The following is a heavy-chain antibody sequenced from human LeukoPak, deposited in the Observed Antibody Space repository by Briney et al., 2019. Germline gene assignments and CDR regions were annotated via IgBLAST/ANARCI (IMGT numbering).Heavy chain of an antibody. CDR3: TKVYGDYESYYYYYMDV. CDR2: ISYDGSNK. D-gene: IGHD4-17*01. J-gene: IGHJ6*03. V-gene: IGHV3-30*04. Sequence: GGSLRLSCAASGFTFSSYAMHWVRQAPGKGLEWVAVISYDGSNKYYADSVKGRFTISRDNSKNTLYLQMNSLRAEDTAVYYCTKVYGDYESYYYYYMDVWGKGTTVTISS. CDR1: GFTFSSYA.